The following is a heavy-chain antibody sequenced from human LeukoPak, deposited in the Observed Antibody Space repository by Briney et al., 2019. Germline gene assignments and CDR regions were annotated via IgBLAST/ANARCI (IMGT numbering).Heavy chain of an antibody. Sequence: TPSETLSLTRTVSGGSISSYYWSWIRQPAGKGLEWIGRIYTSGSTNYNPSLKSRVTMSVDTSKNQSSLKLSSVTAADTAVYYCAREDPRAGIAAAGAEYFQHWGQGTLVTVSS. V-gene: IGHV4-4*07. CDR2: IYTSGST. CDR1: GGSISSYY. D-gene: IGHD6-13*01. CDR3: AREDPRAGIAAAGAEYFQH. J-gene: IGHJ1*01.